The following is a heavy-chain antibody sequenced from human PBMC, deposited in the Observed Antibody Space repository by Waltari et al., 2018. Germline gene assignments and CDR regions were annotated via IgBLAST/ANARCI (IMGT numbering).Heavy chain of an antibody. CDR3: AVTRQGGGV. CDR2: IYYNAKT. D-gene: IGHD2-21*02. V-gene: IGHV4-39*07. CDR1: GGSIPNSHYY. J-gene: IGHJ4*02. Sequence: QLQLQESGPGPVKPSETLSLTCAVSGGSIPNSHYYWGWFRQPPGKGLEWIASIYYNAKTYNNPSLKSRVSISVDTSKNTFSLELTSVTAADSAVYFCAVTRQGGGVWGQGNLVTVSS.